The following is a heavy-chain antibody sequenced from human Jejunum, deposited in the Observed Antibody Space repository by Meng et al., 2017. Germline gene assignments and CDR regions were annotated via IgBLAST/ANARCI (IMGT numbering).Heavy chain of an antibody. Sequence: GESLKISCAASGFTFSTYSMNWVRQAPGKGLEWVSSIASGSDYMYYADSLGGRFTVSRDNTKNSLYLQMNNLRVEDTAVYYGVRSADFDAWGQGSLVTVSS. CDR1: GFTFSTYS. J-gene: IGHJ4*02. V-gene: IGHV3-21*01. CDR3: VRSADFDA. CDR2: IASGSDYM.